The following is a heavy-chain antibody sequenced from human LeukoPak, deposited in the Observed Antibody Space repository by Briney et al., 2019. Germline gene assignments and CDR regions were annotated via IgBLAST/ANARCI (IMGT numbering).Heavy chain of an antibody. CDR2: ISSSSKTK. CDR3: ARGGAARPDY. D-gene: IGHD6-6*01. Sequence: GGSLRLSCAASGFIFSDYGMNWVRQAPGKGLEWVSYISSSSKTKQYADSVKGRFTISRDNAQSPVYLQMNSLRAEDSAVYYCARGGAARPDYWGQGTLVTVSS. V-gene: IGHV3-48*01. CDR1: GFIFSDYG. J-gene: IGHJ4*02.